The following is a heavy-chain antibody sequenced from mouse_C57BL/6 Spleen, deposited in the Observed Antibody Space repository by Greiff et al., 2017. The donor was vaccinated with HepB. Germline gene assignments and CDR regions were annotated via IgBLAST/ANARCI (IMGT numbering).Heavy chain of an antibody. CDR2: INPNNGGT. Sequence: EVQLQQSGPELVKPGASVKIYCKASGYTFTDYYMNWVKQIHGKSLEWIGDINPNNGGTSYNQKFKGKATLTVDKASSTAYMELHSLTTEDYAVYDCARWEGSSIYYFDYWGQGTTLTVSS. D-gene: IGHD1-1*01. CDR3: ARWEGSSIYYFDY. CDR1: GYTFTDYY. J-gene: IGHJ2*01. V-gene: IGHV1-26*01.